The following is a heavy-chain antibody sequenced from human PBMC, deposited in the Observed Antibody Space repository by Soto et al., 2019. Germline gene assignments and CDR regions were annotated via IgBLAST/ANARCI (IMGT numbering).Heavy chain of an antibody. CDR1: GFTFSSYA. V-gene: IGHV3-23*01. Sequence: GGSLRLSCAASGFTFSSYAMSWVRQAPGKGLEWVSSIHGSGETTYYAESVKGRFIISRDNSKNTLYLQMDSLRVDDTAVYFCARRSSGSYYAAFDVWGQGTVVTVSS. CDR2: IHGSGETT. J-gene: IGHJ3*01. CDR3: ARRSSGSYYAAFDV. D-gene: IGHD1-26*01.